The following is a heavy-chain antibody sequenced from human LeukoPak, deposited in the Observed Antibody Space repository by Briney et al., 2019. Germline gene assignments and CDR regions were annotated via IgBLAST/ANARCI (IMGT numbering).Heavy chain of an antibody. CDR1: GYTFTGYY. D-gene: IGHD6-19*01. CDR3: ARNIAGAAPSAFDI. V-gene: IGHV1-2*02. CDR2: INPNSGGT. Sequence: ASVKVSCKASGYTFTGYYMHWVRQAPGQGLEWMGWINPNSGGTNYAQKFQGRVTMTRDTSISTAYMELSRLRSDDTAVYYCARNIAGAAPSAFDIWAKGQWSPSLQ. J-gene: IGHJ3*02.